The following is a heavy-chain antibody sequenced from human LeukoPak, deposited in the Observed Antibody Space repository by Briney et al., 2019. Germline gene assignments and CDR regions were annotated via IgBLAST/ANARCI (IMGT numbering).Heavy chain of an antibody. J-gene: IGHJ4*02. Sequence: GGSLRLSCAASGFTFSDYYMNWIRQAPGGGLEWISYRSSSGNTIYYADSVKGRFTISRDNAKNSLYLQMNSLRAEDTAVYYCARARDGYNYYPFDYWGQGTLVTVSS. CDR2: RSSSGNTI. CDR1: GFTFSDYY. D-gene: IGHD5-24*01. V-gene: IGHV3-11*01. CDR3: ARARDGYNYYPFDY.